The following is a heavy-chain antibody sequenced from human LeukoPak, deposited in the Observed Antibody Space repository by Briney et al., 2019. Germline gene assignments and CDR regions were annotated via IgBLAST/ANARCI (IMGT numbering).Heavy chain of an antibody. D-gene: IGHD3-10*01. V-gene: IGHV3-7*01. CDR1: GFTFKKYW. Sequence: AGGSLRLSCAVSGFTFKKYWLTWVRQAPGKGLGWVANINQDDSQIYYLESVEGRFTITRDNAKNSLHLQMNSLRDEDTAIYYCASGYYNAGTYYLSFFDYWGQGTLVTVSS. CDR2: INQDDSQI. J-gene: IGHJ4*02. CDR3: ASGYYNAGTYYLSFFDY.